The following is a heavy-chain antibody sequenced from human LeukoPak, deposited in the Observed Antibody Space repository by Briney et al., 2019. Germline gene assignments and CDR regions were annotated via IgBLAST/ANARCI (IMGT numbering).Heavy chain of an antibody. J-gene: IGHJ4*02. V-gene: IGHV3-30*04. CDR1: GVTFSTYA. D-gene: IGHD1-20*01. Sequence: RGSLRLSCAASGVTFSTYAMHWVRQAPGKGLEWGAVMLHDGRNKFYADSAKGRFTISRDNSKNTLYLQMSSLGAQDTAVFYCARDSNWNQPDYWGQGTLVTVSS. CDR3: ARDSNWNQPDY. CDR2: MLHDGRNK.